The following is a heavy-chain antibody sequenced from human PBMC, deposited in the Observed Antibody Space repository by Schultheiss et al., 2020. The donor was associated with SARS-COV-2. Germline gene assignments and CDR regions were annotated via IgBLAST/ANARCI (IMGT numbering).Heavy chain of an antibody. CDR2: IIPIFGTA. Sequence: SVKVSCKASGGTFTSYAMHWVRQAPGQGLEWMGGIIPIFGTANYAQKFQGRVTITADESTSTAYMELSSLRSDDTAVYYCARANYDILTAYYGMDVWGQGTTVTVSS. D-gene: IGHD3-9*01. V-gene: IGHV1-69*13. CDR1: GGTFTSYA. CDR3: ARANYDILTAYYGMDV. J-gene: IGHJ6*02.